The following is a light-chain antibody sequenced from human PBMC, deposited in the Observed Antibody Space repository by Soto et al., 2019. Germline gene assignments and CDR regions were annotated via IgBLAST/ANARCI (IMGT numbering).Light chain of an antibody. V-gene: IGKV3-20*01. CDR3: QQDDSSLT. CDR2: GAS. Sequence: EIVLTQSPGFLSLSPGERATLSCRASQSISTNFFAWYQQKPGQAPRLLIYGASRRATGIPDRFTGSGSGTDFTLTISRLEPEDFVVSFCQQDDSSLTFGLGTKVEIK. CDR1: QSISTNF. J-gene: IGKJ1*01.